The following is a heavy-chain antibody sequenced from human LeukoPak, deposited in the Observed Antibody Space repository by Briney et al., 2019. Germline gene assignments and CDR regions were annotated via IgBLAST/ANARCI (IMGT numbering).Heavy chain of an antibody. D-gene: IGHD1-26*01. J-gene: IGHJ4*02. Sequence: GGSLRLSCAASGFTFSDYYMSWIRQAPGKGLEWVSYISSSGSTIYYADSVKGRSTISRDNAKNSLYLQMNSLRAEDTAVYYCARGLEWELLRFDYWGQGTLVTVSS. CDR2: ISSSGSTI. CDR1: GFTFSDYY. V-gene: IGHV3-11*01. CDR3: ARGLEWELLRFDY.